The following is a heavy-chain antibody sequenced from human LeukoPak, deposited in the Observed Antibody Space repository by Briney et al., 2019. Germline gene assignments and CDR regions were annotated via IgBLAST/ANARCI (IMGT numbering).Heavy chain of an antibody. CDR1: GFTVSSNY. D-gene: IGHD5-12*01. J-gene: IGHJ4*02. CDR3: ARGVDIVAIDY. Sequence: GGSLTLSCAASGFTVSSNYMSWVRQAPGKGLEWVSVIYSGGSTYYADSVKGRFTISRDNSKNTLYLQMNSLRAEDTAVYYCARGVDIVAIDYWGQGTLATVSS. V-gene: IGHV3-66*01. CDR2: IYSGGST.